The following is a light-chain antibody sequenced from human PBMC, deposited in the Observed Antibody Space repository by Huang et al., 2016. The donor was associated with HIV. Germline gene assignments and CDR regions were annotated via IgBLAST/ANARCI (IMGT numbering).Light chain of an antibody. V-gene: IGKV3-15*01. CDR2: RAS. Sequence: EIVMTQSPVTLSVSPGERATLSCRASPCVNNNLAWYQQKPGQAPRLLIYRASTRVKGITARVRGSGSGTEFTLTISSLQSEDVAIYYCQQYQDWHPEALTFGGGTKVE. J-gene: IGKJ4*01. CDR3: QQYQDWHPEALT. CDR1: PCVNNN.